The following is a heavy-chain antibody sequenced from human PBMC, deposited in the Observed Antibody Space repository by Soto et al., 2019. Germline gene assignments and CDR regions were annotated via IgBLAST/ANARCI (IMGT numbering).Heavy chain of an antibody. D-gene: IGHD1-26*01. J-gene: IGHJ3*02. CDR1: GGSIPSSSYY. CDR2: ISYSGNS. V-gene: IGHV4-39*01. Sequence: QLQLQESGPGLVTPSETLSLTCTVSGGSIPSSSYYWGGIRQPPKKWLEWIGSISYSGNSNYSPSLKRRVPISLNPSHNQCSLGLRSVTAADPAVYYCARQWAGGRAFDIWGQGTMVTVSS. CDR3: ARQWAGGRAFDI.